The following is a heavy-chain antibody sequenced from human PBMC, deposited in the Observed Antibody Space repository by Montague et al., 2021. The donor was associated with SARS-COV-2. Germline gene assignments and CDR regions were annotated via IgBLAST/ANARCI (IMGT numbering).Heavy chain of an antibody. CDR2: IHHNGST. D-gene: IGHD4-23*01. CDR3: ARGGGNSADYYNYTMDV. CDR1: GGSISSYY. J-gene: IGHJ6*02. Sequence: SETLSLTCTVSGGSISSYYWTWIRQPPGKGLESIGYIHHNGSTKYNPSLKSRVTISVDTSKNQFSLKLSSVSVADTAVYYCARGGGNSADYYNYTMDVWGQGTMVTVSS. V-gene: IGHV4-59*01.